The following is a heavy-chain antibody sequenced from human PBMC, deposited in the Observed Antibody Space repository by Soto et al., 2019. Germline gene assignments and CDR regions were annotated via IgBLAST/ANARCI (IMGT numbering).Heavy chain of an antibody. CDR2: ISTYTGKT. CDR1: GYAFSDNG. Sequence: ASVKVSCKASGYAFSDNGVSWVRQAPGQGLEWMGWISTYTGKTKYAQKFQDRVTLTTDTSTGTAYMDLRSLRPDDTAVYYCARKLELRGSYYYYYDMDVWGQGTTVTVSS. V-gene: IGHV1-18*04. CDR3: ARKLELRGSYYYYYDMDV. J-gene: IGHJ6*02. D-gene: IGHD1-7*01.